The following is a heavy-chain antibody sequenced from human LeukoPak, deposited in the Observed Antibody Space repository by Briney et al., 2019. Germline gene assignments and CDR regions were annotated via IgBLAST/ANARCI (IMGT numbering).Heavy chain of an antibody. D-gene: IGHD5-18*01. V-gene: IGHV4-4*07. CDR1: GGSISSYY. Sequence: SETLSLTCTVSGGSISSYYWSWIRQPAGKGLEWIGRIYTRGSTNYNPSLKSRVTMSVDTSKNQFSLKLSSVTAADTAVYYCARQSHSYGYPDYWGQGTLVTVSS. CDR3: ARQSHSYGYPDY. J-gene: IGHJ4*02. CDR2: IYTRGST.